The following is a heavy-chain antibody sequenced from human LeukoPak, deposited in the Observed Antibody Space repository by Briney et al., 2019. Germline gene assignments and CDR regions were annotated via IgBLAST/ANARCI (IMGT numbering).Heavy chain of an antibody. CDR1: GFTFDDYG. Sequence: GGSLRLSCAASGFTFDDYGMSWVRQAPGKGLEWVSGINWNGGSTGYADSVKGRFTISRDNAKNSLYLQMNSLRAEDTAVYYCARGPVVAGTVDAFDIWGQGTMVTVSS. V-gene: IGHV3-20*04. D-gene: IGHD6-19*01. CDR3: ARGPVVAGTVDAFDI. J-gene: IGHJ3*02. CDR2: INWNGGST.